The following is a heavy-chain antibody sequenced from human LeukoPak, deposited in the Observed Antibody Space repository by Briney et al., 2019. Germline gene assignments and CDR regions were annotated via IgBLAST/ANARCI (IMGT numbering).Heavy chain of an antibody. V-gene: IGHV3-7*01. CDR3: ARGVYAFDI. CDR2: IKEDESEK. D-gene: IGHD5/OR15-5a*01. J-gene: IGHJ3*02. CDR1: GFTFSGFW. Sequence: GGSLRLSCAVSGFTFSGFWMSWSRQAPGKGLEWVANIKEDESEKYYVDAVKGRFTISRDNAKNSVFLQMNSLRVEDTAVYYCARGVYAFDIWGQGTMVTVSS.